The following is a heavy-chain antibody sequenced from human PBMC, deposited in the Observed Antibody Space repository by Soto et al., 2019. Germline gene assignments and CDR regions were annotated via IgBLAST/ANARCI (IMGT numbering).Heavy chain of an antibody. Sequence: ASVKVSCKASGYTFTSYYMHWVRQAPGQGLEWMGIINPSGGSTSYAQKFQGRVTMTRDTSTSTVYMELRSLRSDDTAVYYCARDSDEPVAGTSGRFDPWGQGTLVTVSS. V-gene: IGHV1-46*01. CDR3: ARDSDEPVAGTSGRFDP. CDR2: INPSGGST. D-gene: IGHD6-19*01. CDR1: GYTFTSYY. J-gene: IGHJ5*02.